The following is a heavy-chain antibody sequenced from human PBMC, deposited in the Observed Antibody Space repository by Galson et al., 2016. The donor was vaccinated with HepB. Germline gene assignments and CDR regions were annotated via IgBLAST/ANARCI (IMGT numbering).Heavy chain of an antibody. V-gene: IGHV3-21*01. J-gene: IGHJ4*02. CDR2: ISSSSTYI. CDR3: ARGAEWLALWYFDY. CDR1: GFTFTSYS. Sequence: SLRLSCAASGFTFTSYSMNWVRQAPGKGLEWVSSISSSSTYIYYADSVKGRFTISRDNGKNSLYLQMNSLRADDTAVYYCARGAEWLALWYFDYWGQGTQVTVSS. D-gene: IGHD6-19*01.